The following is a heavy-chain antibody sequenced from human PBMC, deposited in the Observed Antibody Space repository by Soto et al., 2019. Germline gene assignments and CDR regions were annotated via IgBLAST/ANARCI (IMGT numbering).Heavy chain of an antibody. CDR3: AKLGYCSSTSCSNYYFDY. CDR1: EFTFSSYG. V-gene: IGHV3-30*18. Sequence: GGSLRHSCAASEFTFSSYGMHWVRQAPGKGLEWVAVISYDGSNKYYADSVKGRFTISRDNSKNTLYLQMNSLRAEDTAVYYCAKLGYCSSTSCSNYYFDYWGQGTLVTVSS. CDR2: ISYDGSNK. J-gene: IGHJ4*02. D-gene: IGHD2-2*01.